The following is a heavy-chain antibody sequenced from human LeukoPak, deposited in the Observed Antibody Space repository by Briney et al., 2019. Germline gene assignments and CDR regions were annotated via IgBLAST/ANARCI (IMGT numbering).Heavy chain of an antibody. D-gene: IGHD6-19*01. CDR2: IFDAGRT. Sequence: GGSLRLSCAASGFTVSGTYMSWVRQAAGKGWEWVSTIFDAGRTTHADSVKGRFTISRDNYKNTLFLQLKSLRADDTAVYYCAGATKWLAHDFWGQGTLVTVSS. CDR1: GFTVSGTY. V-gene: IGHV3-53*01. J-gene: IGHJ4*02. CDR3: AGATKWLAHDF.